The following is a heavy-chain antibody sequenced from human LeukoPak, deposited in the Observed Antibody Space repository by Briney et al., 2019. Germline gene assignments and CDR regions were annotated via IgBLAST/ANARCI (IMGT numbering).Heavy chain of an antibody. CDR1: GDSVSDNSHS. CDR2: IYFAGSP. V-gene: IGHV4-39*07. Sequence: SETLSLTCTVSGDSVSDNSHSWGWIRQAPGKGLEWVGSIYFAGSPFFRPSLESRLTLSLDTAKNQFSMSLSSVTAADTAFYYCARGIVVLSGAAPFDFWGQGALVTVSS. D-gene: IGHD4/OR15-4a*01. CDR3: ARGIVVLSGAAPFDF. J-gene: IGHJ4*02.